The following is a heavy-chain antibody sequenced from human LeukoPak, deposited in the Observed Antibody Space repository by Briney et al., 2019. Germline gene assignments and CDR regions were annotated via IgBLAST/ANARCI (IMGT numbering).Heavy chain of an antibody. CDR1: GGSISSSSYY. Sequence: TETLSLTCTVSGGSISSSSYYWGWIRQPPGRGLEWIGSIYYSGSTYYNPSLKSRLTISVDTSKNQFSLKLSSVTAADTAMYYCARQPVNCSGGSCYSVPNWFDPWGQGTLVTVSS. CDR3: ARQPVNCSGGSCYSVPNWFDP. CDR2: IYYSGST. J-gene: IGHJ5*02. V-gene: IGHV4-39*01. D-gene: IGHD2-15*01.